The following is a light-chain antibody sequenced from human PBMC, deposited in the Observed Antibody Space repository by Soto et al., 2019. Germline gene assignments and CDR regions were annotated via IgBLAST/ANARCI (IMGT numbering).Light chain of an antibody. CDR3: ASWDDSLNGYV. V-gene: IGLV1-44*01. Sequence: QSVLTQPPSASGTPGQRVTISCSGGSSNIGSNTVNWYQQLPGTAPKLLIYTNNQRPSGVPDRFSGSKSGTSASLAISGLQSEDEAVYYCASWDDSLNGYVFGIGTKLTVL. CDR2: TNN. CDR1: SSNIGSNT. J-gene: IGLJ1*01.